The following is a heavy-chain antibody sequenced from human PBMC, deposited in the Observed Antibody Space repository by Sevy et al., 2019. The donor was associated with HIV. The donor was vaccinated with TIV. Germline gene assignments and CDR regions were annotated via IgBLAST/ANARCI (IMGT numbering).Heavy chain of an antibody. J-gene: IGHJ4*02. D-gene: IGHD3-10*01. CDR3: ARDLYVGFRDYYFDY. CDR2: IKQDGSEK. CDR1: GFTFSSYW. Sequence: GGSLRLSCAASGFTFSSYWMSWVRQAPGKGLEWVANIKQDGSEKYYVDSVKGRFTISSDNAKNSLYLQMNSLRAEDTAVYYCARDLYVGFRDYYFDYWGQGTLVTVSS. V-gene: IGHV3-7*03.